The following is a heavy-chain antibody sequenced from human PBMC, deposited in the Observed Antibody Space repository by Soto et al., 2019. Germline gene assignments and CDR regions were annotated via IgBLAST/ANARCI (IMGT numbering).Heavy chain of an antibody. CDR1: GGSISSGGYS. V-gene: IGHV4-30-2*01. Sequence: QLQLQESGSGLVKPSQTLSLTCAVSGGSISSGGYSWSWIRQPPGKGLEWIGYIYHSGSTYYNPSLRSLVTIAVDRSKNQFSLKRSSVTAADTAVYYCASSSASPAIDYWGQGTLVTVSS. D-gene: IGHD6-6*01. CDR2: IYHSGST. CDR3: ASSSASPAIDY. J-gene: IGHJ4*02.